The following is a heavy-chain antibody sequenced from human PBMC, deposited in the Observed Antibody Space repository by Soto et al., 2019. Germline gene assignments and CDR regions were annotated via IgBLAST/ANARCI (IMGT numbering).Heavy chain of an antibody. CDR3: VRETGAFED. D-gene: IGHD3-10*01. V-gene: IGHV1-46*01. Sequence: QVQLVQSGIEVKKPGASLHLSCKASGYTFSDYQMHWVRQATGQGLEWMGVIKPNDGTTFYAQRFXXRXTXXRDTSTSTVYMDLSRLTFEDTAIYYCVRETGAFEDWGQGTLVTVSS. CDR2: IKPNDGTT. CDR1: GYTFSDYQ. J-gene: IGHJ4*02.